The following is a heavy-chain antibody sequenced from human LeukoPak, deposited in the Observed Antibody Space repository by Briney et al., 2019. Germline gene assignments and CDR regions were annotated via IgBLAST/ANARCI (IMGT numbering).Heavy chain of an antibody. CDR2: INPNSGGT. CDR3: ARPYSPARWGLAAADYYCMDV. CDR1: GYTFTGYY. V-gene: IGHV1-2*02. Sequence: GASVKVSCKASGYTFTGYYMHWVRQAPGQGLEWMGWINPNSGGTNYAQKFQGRVTMTRDTSISTAYMELSRLRSDDTAVYYCARPYSPARWGLAAADYYCMDVWGKGTTVTVSS. D-gene: IGHD6-13*01. J-gene: IGHJ6*03.